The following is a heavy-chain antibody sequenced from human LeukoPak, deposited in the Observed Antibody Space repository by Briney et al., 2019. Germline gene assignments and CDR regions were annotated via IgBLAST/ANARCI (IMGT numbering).Heavy chain of an antibody. CDR1: GFTFSNAW. CDR2: IKSKTDGGTT. CDR3: TTEYRCSSTSCYDGENFDY. J-gene: IGHJ4*02. Sequence: GGSLRPSCAASGFTFSNAWMSWVRQAPGKGLEWVGRIKSKTDGGTTDYAAPVKGRFTISRDDSKNTLYLQMNSLKTEDTAVYYCTTEYRCSSTSCYDGENFDYWGQGTLVTVSS. D-gene: IGHD2-2*01. V-gene: IGHV3-15*01.